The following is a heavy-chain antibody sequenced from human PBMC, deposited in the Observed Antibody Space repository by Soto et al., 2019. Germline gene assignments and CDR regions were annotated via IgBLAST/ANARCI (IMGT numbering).Heavy chain of an antibody. CDR3: ARDVETWGMDV. CDR2: LYYSGST. J-gene: IGHJ6*02. Sequence: QVQLQESGPGLVKPSETLSLTCTVSGGSISSYYWSWIRQPPGKGLEWIGYLYYSGSTNYNPSLKMRVPISVDTYKHEFSLKLGSVTAADTAVYYCARDVETWGMDVWGQGTTVTVSS. D-gene: IGHD3-3*01. CDR1: GGSISSYY. V-gene: IGHV4-59*01.